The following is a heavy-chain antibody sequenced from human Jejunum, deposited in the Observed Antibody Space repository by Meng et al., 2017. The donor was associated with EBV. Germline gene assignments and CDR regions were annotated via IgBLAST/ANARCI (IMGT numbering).Heavy chain of an antibody. V-gene: IGHV4-4*02. Sequence: VHRQESGPRLEKPLGTLSLTCVVSGGSISDNDWWSWVRQPPGKGLEWLGEIYHGGGTNYNPSLESRVTISVDKSKNQFSLKLNSVTVADTAVYYCAGNGYYALEYWGPGSLVTVSS. CDR1: GGSISDNDW. CDR2: IYHGGGT. CDR3: AGNGYYALEY. D-gene: IGHD3-22*01. J-gene: IGHJ4*02.